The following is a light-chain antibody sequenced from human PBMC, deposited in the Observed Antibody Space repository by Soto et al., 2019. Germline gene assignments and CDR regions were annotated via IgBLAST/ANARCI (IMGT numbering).Light chain of an antibody. CDR1: QSVSSRY. V-gene: IGKV3-20*01. CDR2: DAS. J-gene: IGKJ4*01. Sequence: EIVLTQSPGTRSLSPGERATLSCRASQSVSSRYLAWYQQKPGQAPRLLIYDASARATGTPNRFSGSGSGTDFTLTISRLEPEDFAVYYCQQTNTFGGGTKVEL. CDR3: QQTNT.